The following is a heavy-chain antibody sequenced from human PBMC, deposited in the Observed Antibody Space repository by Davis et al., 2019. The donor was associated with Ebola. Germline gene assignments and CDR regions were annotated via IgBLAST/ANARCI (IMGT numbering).Heavy chain of an antibody. Sequence: GESLKISCAASGFTFSSYSMNWVRQAPGKGLEWVSYISSSSSTIYYADSVKGRFTISRDNAKNSLYLQMNSLRDEDTAVYYCARADTIAAAGPLDAFDIWGQGTMVTVSS. D-gene: IGHD6-13*01. J-gene: IGHJ3*02. CDR2: ISSSSSTI. V-gene: IGHV3-48*02. CDR3: ARADTIAAAGPLDAFDI. CDR1: GFTFSSYS.